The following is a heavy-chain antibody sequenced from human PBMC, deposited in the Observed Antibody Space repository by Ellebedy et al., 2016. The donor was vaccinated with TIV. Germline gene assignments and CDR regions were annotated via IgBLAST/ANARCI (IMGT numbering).Heavy chain of an antibody. V-gene: IGHV5-51*01. CDR2: IYPGDSDT. CDR1: GYSFTSYW. Sequence: GESLKISXKGSGYSFTSYWIGWVRQMPGKGLEWMGIIYPGDSDTRYSPSFQGQVTISADKSISTAYLQWSSLKASDTAMYYCARLSDCGGDCSRGYFDYWGQGTLVTVSS. D-gene: IGHD2-21*02. CDR3: ARLSDCGGDCSRGYFDY. J-gene: IGHJ4*02.